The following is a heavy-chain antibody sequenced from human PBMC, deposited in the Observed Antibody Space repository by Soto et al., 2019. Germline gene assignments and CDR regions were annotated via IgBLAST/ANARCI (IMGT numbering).Heavy chain of an antibody. Sequence: QITLKESGPTLVKPTQTLTLTCTFSGFSLSTSGVGVGWIRQPPGKALEWLALIYWDDDKRYSPSLKSRLTITKDTPXXXVXLTMPNMDPVDTATYYCAHSLIGYYYDSSGSNWFDPWGQGTLVTVSS. J-gene: IGHJ5*02. V-gene: IGHV2-5*02. CDR1: GFSLSTSGVG. CDR2: IYWDDDK. D-gene: IGHD3-22*01. CDR3: AHSLIGYYYDSSGSNWFDP.